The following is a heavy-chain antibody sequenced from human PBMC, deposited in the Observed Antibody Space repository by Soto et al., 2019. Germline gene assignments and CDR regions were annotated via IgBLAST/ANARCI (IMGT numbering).Heavy chain of an antibody. Sequence: SVKVSCKAPGGTFSSYTISWVRQAPGQGLEWMGRIIPILGIANYAQKFQGRVTITADKSTSTAYMELSSLRSEDTAVYYCASQIMLFVTPGPRYSIDIRGKGTMGTGSS. J-gene: IGHJ3*02. V-gene: IGHV1-69*02. CDR2: IIPILGIA. D-gene: IGHD2-21*01. CDR1: GGTFSSYT. CDR3: ASQIMLFVTPGPRYSIDI.